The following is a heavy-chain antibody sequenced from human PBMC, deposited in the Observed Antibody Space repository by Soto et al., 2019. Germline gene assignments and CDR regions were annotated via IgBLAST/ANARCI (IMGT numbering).Heavy chain of an antibody. D-gene: IGHD1-1*01. CDR3: ARKDSGGWNDYYYYYGMDV. V-gene: IGHV3-21*01. CDR2: ISSSSSYI. Sequence: PGGSLRLSCAASGFTFSSYSMNWVRQAPGKGLEWVSSISSSSSYIYYADSVKGRFTISRDNAKNSLYLQMNSLRAEDTAVYYCARKDSGGWNDYYYYYGMDVWGQGTTVTSPQ. CDR1: GFTFSSYS. J-gene: IGHJ6*01.